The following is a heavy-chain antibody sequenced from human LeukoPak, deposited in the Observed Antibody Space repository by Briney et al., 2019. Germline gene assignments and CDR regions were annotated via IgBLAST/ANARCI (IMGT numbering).Heavy chain of an antibody. CDR2: ISYDGSNK. Sequence: PGGSLRLSCAASGFTFSSYGMHWARQAPGKGLEWVAVISYDGSNKYYADSVKDRFTISRDNSKNTLYLQMNSLRAEDTAVYYCAKDLSRGDSLFDYWGQGTLVTVSS. D-gene: IGHD4-17*01. V-gene: IGHV3-30*18. J-gene: IGHJ4*02. CDR1: GFTFSSYG. CDR3: AKDLSRGDSLFDY.